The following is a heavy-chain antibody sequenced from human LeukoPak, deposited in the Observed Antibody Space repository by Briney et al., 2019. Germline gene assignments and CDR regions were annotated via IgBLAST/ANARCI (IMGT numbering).Heavy chain of an antibody. D-gene: IGHD3-9*01. J-gene: IGHJ3*02. CDR3: ASATEKYYDILTGYSPGAFDI. Sequence: ASVKVSCKASGYTFTSYGNSWVRQAPGQGREWMGWVSAYNGNTNYAQKLQGRVTMTTDTSTSTAYMELRSLRSDPTAVYYCASATEKYYDILTGYSPGAFDIWGQGTMVTVSS. V-gene: IGHV1-18*01. CDR1: GYTFTSYG. CDR2: VSAYNGNT.